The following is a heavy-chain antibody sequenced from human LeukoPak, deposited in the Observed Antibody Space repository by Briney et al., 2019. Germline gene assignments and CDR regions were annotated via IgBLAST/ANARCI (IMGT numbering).Heavy chain of an antibody. V-gene: IGHV3-53*01. Sequence: PGGSLRLSCAASGFTVTTNYMTWVRQAPGKGLEWVSGIHGDGRTYYADSVKGRFTISRDSSKSTLSLQMNSLRAEDTAVYYCATTGGYWTGIFDRWGQGTLVTVSS. CDR1: GFTVTTNY. CDR3: ATTGGYWTGIFDR. D-gene: IGHD2-8*02. J-gene: IGHJ4*02. CDR2: IHGDGRT.